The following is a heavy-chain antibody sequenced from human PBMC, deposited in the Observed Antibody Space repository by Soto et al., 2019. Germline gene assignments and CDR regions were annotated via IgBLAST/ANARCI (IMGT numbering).Heavy chain of an antibody. D-gene: IGHD3-22*01. CDR2: ISAYTGNT. Sequence: GASVKVSCKTSGYTFSTFGISWVRQAPGQGLEWMGWISAYTGNTNYAQKLQGRVTMTTDTATNTAYMELRSLRSDDTAVYYCARGTRITMIVVVNYYYGMDVWGQGTTVTVSS. J-gene: IGHJ6*02. CDR1: GYTFSTFG. CDR3: ARGTRITMIVVVNYYYGMDV. V-gene: IGHV1-18*01.